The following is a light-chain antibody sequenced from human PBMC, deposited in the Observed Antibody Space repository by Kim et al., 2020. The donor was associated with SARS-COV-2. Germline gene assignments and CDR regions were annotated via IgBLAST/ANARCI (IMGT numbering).Light chain of an antibody. CDR1: QTISTW. J-gene: IGKJ1*01. Sequence: GDRVTIPCPASQTISTWLVWYQQTPGNAPKPLIYDASSLDSGVPSRFSGSGSGTAFPFTISSLQPVDFATYYCQQNNSCSTLGQ. CDR2: DAS. CDR3: QQNNSCST. V-gene: IGKV1-5*01.